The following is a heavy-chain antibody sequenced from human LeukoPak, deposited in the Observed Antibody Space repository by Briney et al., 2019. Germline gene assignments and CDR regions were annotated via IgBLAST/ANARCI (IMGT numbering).Heavy chain of an antibody. CDR1: GGSISRGGYY. CDR3: ARERIRWPKSQNAFDI. Sequence: PSETLSLTCTVSGGSISRGGYYWSWIRQHPGKGLEWIGYIYYSGSTYYNPSLKSRVTISVDTSKNQFSLKLSSVTAADTAVYYCARERIRWPKSQNAFDIWGQGTMVTVSS. V-gene: IGHV4-31*03. J-gene: IGHJ3*02. D-gene: IGHD4-23*01. CDR2: IYYSGST.